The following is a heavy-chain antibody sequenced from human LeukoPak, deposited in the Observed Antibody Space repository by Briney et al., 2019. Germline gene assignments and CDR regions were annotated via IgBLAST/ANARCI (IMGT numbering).Heavy chain of an antibody. Sequence: GGSLRLSCAASGFTVSINYMSWVRQAPGQGLEWVSVIYSGGNTYYPDSVKGRFTISRDNSRNTLYLQMNSLRPDDTAIYFCARATVGAAAASPIDSWGQGALVTVSS. CDR1: GFTVSINY. CDR2: IYSGGNT. CDR3: ARATVGAAAASPIDS. J-gene: IGHJ4*02. V-gene: IGHV3-53*05. D-gene: IGHD6-13*01.